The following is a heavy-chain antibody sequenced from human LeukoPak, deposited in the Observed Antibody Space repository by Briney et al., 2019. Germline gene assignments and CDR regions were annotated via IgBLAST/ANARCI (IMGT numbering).Heavy chain of an antibody. V-gene: IGHV4-31*03. Sequence: SQTLSLTCTVSGGSISSGGYDWSWIRQHPGKGLEWIGYIYYSGSTYYNPSLKSRVTISVDTSKNQFSLKLSSVTAADTAVYYCARSDNYVWFDPWGQGTLVTVSS. D-gene: IGHD3-10*02. CDR1: GGSISSGGYD. CDR2: IYYSGST. J-gene: IGHJ5*02. CDR3: ARSDNYVWFDP.